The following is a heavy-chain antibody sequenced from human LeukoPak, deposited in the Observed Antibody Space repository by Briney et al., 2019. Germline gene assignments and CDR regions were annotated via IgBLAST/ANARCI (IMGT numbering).Heavy chain of an antibody. CDR2: IYYSGST. Sequence: PSETLSLTCTVSGGSISSYYWSWIRQPPGKGLEWIGYIYYSGSTNYNPSLKSRVTISVDTSKNQFSLKLSSVTAADTAVYYRAREIVGATIYWGQGTLVTVSS. J-gene: IGHJ4*02. V-gene: IGHV4-59*01. CDR3: AREIVGATIY. CDR1: GGSISSYY. D-gene: IGHD1-26*01.